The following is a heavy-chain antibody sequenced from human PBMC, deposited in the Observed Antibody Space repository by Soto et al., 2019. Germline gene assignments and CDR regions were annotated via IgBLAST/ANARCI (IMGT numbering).Heavy chain of an antibody. J-gene: IGHJ4*02. CDR2: ISGSGGSK. Sequence: GGSLRLSCAASGFTFSSYGMSWVRQAPGKGLEWVSGISGSGGSKYYADSVKGRFTISRDNSKNTLYLQMNSLRAEDTAVFYCALTAVNYDILTGYSPFDSWGQGTLVTVSS. CDR3: ALTAVNYDILTGYSPFDS. V-gene: IGHV3-23*01. CDR1: GFTFSSYG. D-gene: IGHD3-9*01.